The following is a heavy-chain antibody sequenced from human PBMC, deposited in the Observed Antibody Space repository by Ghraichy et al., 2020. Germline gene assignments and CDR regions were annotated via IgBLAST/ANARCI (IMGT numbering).Heavy chain of an antibody. CDR2: IIPIVGVT. CDR3: ARDSKWFGEFRGWLDP. Sequence: SVKVSCKASGGTFSRYTFSWVRQAPGQGLEWMGRIIPIVGVTHYAQKFQGKVTITADNSTSTAYIELSSLRSEDTAVYYCARDSKWFGEFRGWLDPWGQGTLVTVSS. CDR1: GGTFSRYT. V-gene: IGHV1-69*04. D-gene: IGHD3-10*01. J-gene: IGHJ5*02.